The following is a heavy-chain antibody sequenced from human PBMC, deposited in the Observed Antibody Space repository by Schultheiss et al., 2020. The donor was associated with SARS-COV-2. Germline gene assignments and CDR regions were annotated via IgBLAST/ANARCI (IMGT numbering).Heavy chain of an antibody. J-gene: IGHJ4*02. CDR1: GGSFSGYY. V-gene: IGHV4-34*12. CDR2: IFHIGST. D-gene: IGHD6-13*01. CDR3: ARSSSSWRYFDY. Sequence: SETLSLTCAVYGGSFSGYYWAWIRQPPGQGLEWIGSIFHIGSTYPNPSLKSRVTISVDTSKNKFSLKLRSVTAADTAVYYCARSSSSWRYFDYWGQGTLVTVSS.